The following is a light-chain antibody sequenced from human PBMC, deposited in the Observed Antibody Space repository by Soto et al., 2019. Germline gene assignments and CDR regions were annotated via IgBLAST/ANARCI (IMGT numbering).Light chain of an antibody. CDR3: QQGSNWPPGLT. Sequence: EIVMTQSPDTLSVSPGERATLSCRASQSVTNNLAWYQQKPGQAPRLLIYGASSRATGIPARFSGSGSGTDFTLTISSLEPEDFAVYYCQQGSNWPPGLTFGGGTKVDIK. CDR2: GAS. V-gene: IGKV3-11*01. J-gene: IGKJ4*01. CDR1: QSVTNN.